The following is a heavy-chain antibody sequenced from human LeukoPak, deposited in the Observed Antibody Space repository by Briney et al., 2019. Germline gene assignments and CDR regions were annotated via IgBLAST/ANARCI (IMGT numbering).Heavy chain of an antibody. V-gene: IGHV4-4*02. J-gene: IGHJ4*02. CDR1: GGSISSSYW. CDR3: ARGVDTAMVYFDY. Sequence: SETLSLTCAVSGGSISSSYWWSWVRQPPGKGLEWIGEISYSGSTNYNPSLKSRVTISVDKSKNQFSLNLSSVTAADTAVYYCARGVDTAMVYFDYWGQGTLVTVSS. D-gene: IGHD5-18*01. CDR2: ISYSGST.